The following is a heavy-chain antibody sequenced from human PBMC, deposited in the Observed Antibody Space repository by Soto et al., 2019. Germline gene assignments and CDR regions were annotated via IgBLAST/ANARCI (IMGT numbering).Heavy chain of an antibody. Sequence: SVKVSCKASGGTFSSYAISWVRQAPGQGLELMGGIFPIFGTANYAQKFQGRVTITADESTSTAYMELSSLRSEDTAVYYCARGGGYCSSTSCPNYYYYYYGMDVWGQGTTVTVSS. CDR3: ARGGGYCSSTSCPNYYYYYYGMDV. CDR2: IFPIFGTA. CDR1: GGTFSSYA. D-gene: IGHD2-2*01. V-gene: IGHV1-69*13. J-gene: IGHJ6*02.